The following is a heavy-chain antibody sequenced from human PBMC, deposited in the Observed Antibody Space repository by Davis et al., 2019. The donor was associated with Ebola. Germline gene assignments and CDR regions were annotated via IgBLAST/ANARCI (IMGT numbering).Heavy chain of an antibody. Sequence: ASVKVSCKASGYTFTSYDINWVRQATGQGLEWMGWMNPNSGNTGYAQKFQGRVTMTRNTSITTAYMELSSLRSEDTAVYYCARAVRYPVVVTRSSRKYYFDYWGQGTRVTVSS. V-gene: IGHV1-8*01. J-gene: IGHJ4*02. CDR1: GYTFTSYD. CDR2: MNPNSGNT. D-gene: IGHD2-2*01. CDR3: ARAVRYPVVVTRSSRKYYFDY.